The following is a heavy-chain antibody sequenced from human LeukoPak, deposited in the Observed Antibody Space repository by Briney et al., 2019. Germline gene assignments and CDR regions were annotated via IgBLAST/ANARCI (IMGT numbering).Heavy chain of an antibody. CDR2: ISYDGSKK. CDR3: GKDYRVRGVRYLDWLAD. V-gene: IGHV3-30*18. Sequence: GGSLRLSCAASGFSFSTNGLHWGCEAPGKGLGWGAVISYDGSKKFHADSVKGRFTISRDNSKTAMYLQMSSLNQEETAVDYSGKDYRVRGVRYLDWLADWGQGTLLTVSS. J-gene: IGHJ5*02. CDR1: GFSFSTNG. D-gene: IGHD3-9*01.